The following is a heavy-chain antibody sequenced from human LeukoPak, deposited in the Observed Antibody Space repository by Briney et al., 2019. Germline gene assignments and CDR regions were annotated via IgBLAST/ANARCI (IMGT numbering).Heavy chain of an antibody. CDR1: GDSISSGSYY. J-gene: IGHJ4*02. D-gene: IGHD6-13*01. Sequence: TSEILSLTCIVSGDSISSGSYYWGWIRQPPGKGLELIGTIYYSGSTYYNPSLKSRVTISVDTSKNQFSLKVTSVTAADTAVYYCARALYTSSRIFDYWGQGTLITVSS. CDR2: IYYSGST. CDR3: ARALYTSSRIFDY. V-gene: IGHV4-39*01.